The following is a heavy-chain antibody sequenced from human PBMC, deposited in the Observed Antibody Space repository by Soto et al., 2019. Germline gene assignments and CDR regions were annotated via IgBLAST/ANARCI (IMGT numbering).Heavy chain of an antibody. D-gene: IGHD3-10*01. CDR2: IIPIFGTA. CDR1: GGTFSSYA. Sequence: QVQLVQYGAEVKKPGSSVKVSCKASGGTFSSYAISWVRQAPGQGLEWMGGIIPIFGTANYAQKFQGRVTITADESTSTDYMELSSLRSVDTDVYYCARHICYYGSGSYYYYCGMDVGGQGTTVTVYS. CDR3: ARHICYYGSGSYYYYCGMDV. J-gene: IGHJ6*02. V-gene: IGHV1-69*01.